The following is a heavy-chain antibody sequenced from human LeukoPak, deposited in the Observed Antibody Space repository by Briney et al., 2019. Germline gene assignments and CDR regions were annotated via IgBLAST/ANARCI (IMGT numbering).Heavy chain of an antibody. D-gene: IGHD4-17*01. CDR1: GYTFTGYY. J-gene: IGHJ4*02. CDR3: AEDSYGDYGGY. Sequence: ASVKVSFKASGYTFTGYYMHWVRQAPGQGLEWMGRINPNSGGTNYAQKFQGRVTMTRDTSISTAYMELSRLRSDDTAVYYCAEDSYGDYGGYWGQGTLVTVSS. CDR2: INPNSGGT. V-gene: IGHV1-2*06.